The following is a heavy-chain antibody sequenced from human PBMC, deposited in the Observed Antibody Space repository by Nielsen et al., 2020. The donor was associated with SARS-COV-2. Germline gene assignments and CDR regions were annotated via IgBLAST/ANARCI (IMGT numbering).Heavy chain of an antibody. V-gene: IGHV3-11*05. J-gene: IGHJ4*02. CDR2: ISSSSSYT. Sequence: GESLKISCAASGFTFSDYYMSWIRQAPGKGLEWVSYISSSSSYTNYADSVKGRFTISRDNAKNSLYLQMNSLRAEDTAAYYCARGPPDFWSGYYSDYWGQGTLVTVSS. D-gene: IGHD3-3*01. CDR3: ARGPPDFWSGYYSDY. CDR1: GFTFSDYY.